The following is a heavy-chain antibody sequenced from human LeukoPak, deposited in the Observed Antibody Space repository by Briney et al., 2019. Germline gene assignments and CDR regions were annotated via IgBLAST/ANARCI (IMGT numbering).Heavy chain of an antibody. V-gene: IGHV3-7*01. CDR2: IKQDGSEK. J-gene: IGHJ4*02. CDR1: GFTFSSYW. Sequence: GGSLRLSCAASGFTFSSYWMSWVRQAPGKGLEWVANIKQDGSEKYYVDSVKGRFTISRDNAKNSLYLQMNSLRAEDTAVYYCAGDKTTGGWYEFDYWGQGTLVTVSS. D-gene: IGHD6-19*01. CDR3: AGDKTTGGWYEFDY.